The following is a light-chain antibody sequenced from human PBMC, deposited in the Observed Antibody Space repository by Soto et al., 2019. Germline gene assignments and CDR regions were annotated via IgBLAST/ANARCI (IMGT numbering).Light chain of an antibody. V-gene: IGKV3-11*01. J-gene: IGKJ2*01. CDR1: QSVSNY. Sequence: EIVLTQSPATLSLSPGERATLSCRASQSVSNYLAWYQQKPGQAPRLLIYGASNRSTGIPGRFTGSGSGTDFTITSSSLEPEEFAVYYCQHRGEWPRTFGQGTKLEIK. CDR3: QHRGEWPRT. CDR2: GAS.